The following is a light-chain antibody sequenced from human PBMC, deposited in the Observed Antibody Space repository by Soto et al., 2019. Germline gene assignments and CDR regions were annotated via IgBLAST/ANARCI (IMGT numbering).Light chain of an antibody. CDR3: QQSSNLPFT. V-gene: IGKV3-11*01. CDR2: DTS. Sequence: EIVLTQSPAILSLSPGERATLSCRASQSVSTYLAWYQQKPGQAPRLLIYDTSNRASGVPARFSGSGSGTDFTLTSSSPEPEAFAVYYCQQSSNLPFTFGPGTKVDIK. J-gene: IGKJ3*01. CDR1: QSVSTY.